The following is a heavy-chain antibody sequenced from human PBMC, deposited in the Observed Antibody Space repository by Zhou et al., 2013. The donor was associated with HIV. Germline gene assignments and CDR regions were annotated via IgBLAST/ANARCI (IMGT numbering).Heavy chain of an antibody. CDR1: GYTFTGYY. Sequence: QVQLVQSGAEVKKPGASVKVSCKASGYTFTGYYMHWVRQAPGQGLEWMGWINPNSGGTNYAQKFQGRVTMTRDTSISTAYMELSRLRSDDTAVYYCARDAREYSSSSYYYYYMDVWGKGTTVTVSS. CDR2: INPNSGGT. J-gene: IGHJ6*03. CDR3: ARDAREYSSSSYYYYYMDV. D-gene: IGHD6-6*01. V-gene: IGHV1-2*02.